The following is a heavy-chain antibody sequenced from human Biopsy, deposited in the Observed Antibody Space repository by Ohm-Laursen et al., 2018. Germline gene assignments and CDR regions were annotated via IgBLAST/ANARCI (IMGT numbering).Heavy chain of an antibody. V-gene: IGHV4-34*01. Sequence: SETLSLTCAVSDGSINSYYWNWIRQPPGKGLEWIGEINHSGSTKYNPSFESRVTISVDTPKNQFSLNLFSVTAADAARYFCARGEYYAYWSGARKLNYFDYWGQGTLVIVSS. CDR1: DGSINSYY. CDR2: INHSGST. J-gene: IGHJ4*02. D-gene: IGHD3-3*01. CDR3: ARGEYYAYWSGARKLNYFDY.